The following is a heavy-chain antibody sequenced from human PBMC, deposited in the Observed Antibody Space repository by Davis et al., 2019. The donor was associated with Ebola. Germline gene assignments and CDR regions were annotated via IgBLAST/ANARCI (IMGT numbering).Heavy chain of an antibody. CDR2: IDPRDSTT. J-gene: IGHJ4*02. D-gene: IGHD4/OR15-4a*01. CDR3: DREDLYGDDY. Sequence: AASVQVSCKASGYTFTNYGITSVRQAPGHGLEWMGVIDPRDSTTHYGRKFQGRLTISRDRSTNTIYLELSSLSSEDAAVYYCDREDLYGDDYLGQGTLVTVSS. V-gene: IGHV1-46*01. CDR1: GYTFTNYG.